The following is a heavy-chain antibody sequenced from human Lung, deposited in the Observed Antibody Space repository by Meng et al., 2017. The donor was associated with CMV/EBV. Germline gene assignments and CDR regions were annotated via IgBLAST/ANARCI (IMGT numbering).Heavy chain of an antibody. CDR3: ARGGRGIAARGWFDP. J-gene: IGHJ5*02. D-gene: IGHD6-6*01. V-gene: IGHV4-31*03. CDR2: IYYSGST. CDR1: GGSISSGGYY. Sequence: LSCTVSGGSISSGGYYWSWIRQHPGKGLEWIGYIYYSGSTYYNPSLKSRVTISVDTSKNQFSLKLSSVTAADTAVYYCARGGRGIAARGWFDPWGQGTLVTVSS.